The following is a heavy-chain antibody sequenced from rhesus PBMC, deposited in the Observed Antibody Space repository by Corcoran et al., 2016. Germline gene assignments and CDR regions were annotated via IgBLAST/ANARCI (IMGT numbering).Heavy chain of an antibody. CDR3: ARDITRMIAVTGYGLDS. Sequence: QLQLQESGPGLVKPSETLSLTCAVSGGSISSNYWSWIRQPPGKGLEWIGRISGSGGRTDYHPSLKSRGTISTDTSKNQFSLKLSSVTAADTAVYYCARDITRMIAVTGYGLDSWGQGVVVTVSS. V-gene: IGHV4-173*01. CDR2: ISGSGGRT. J-gene: IGHJ6*01. CDR1: GGSISSNY. D-gene: IGHD3-9*01.